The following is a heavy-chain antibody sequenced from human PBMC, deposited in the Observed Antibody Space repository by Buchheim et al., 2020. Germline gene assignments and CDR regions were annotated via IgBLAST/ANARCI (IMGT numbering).Heavy chain of an antibody. CDR3: AREYSYGGAAFDY. CDR2: INHSGST. V-gene: IGHV4-34*01. J-gene: IGHJ4*02. Sequence: QVQLQQWGAGLLKPSETLSLTCAVYGGSFSGYYWSWIRQPPGKGLEWIREINHSGSTNYNPSLKSRVTISVDTSKNQFSLKLSSVTAADTAVYYCAREYSYGGAAFDYWGQGTL. CDR1: GGSFSGYY. D-gene: IGHD5-18*01.